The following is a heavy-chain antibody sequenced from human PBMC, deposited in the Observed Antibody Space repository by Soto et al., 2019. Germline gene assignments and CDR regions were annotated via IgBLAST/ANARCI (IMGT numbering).Heavy chain of an antibody. CDR3: ARDYGGSYLGY. Sequence: ASVKVSCKASGYTVTGYYIHWVRQAPGQGLEWMGWINPNSGGTNYAQKFQGRVTMTRDTSISTAYMELSRLRSEDTAVYYCARDYGGSYLGYWGQGTLVTVSS. CDR1: GYTVTGYY. D-gene: IGHD1-26*01. V-gene: IGHV1-2*02. CDR2: INPNSGGT. J-gene: IGHJ4*02.